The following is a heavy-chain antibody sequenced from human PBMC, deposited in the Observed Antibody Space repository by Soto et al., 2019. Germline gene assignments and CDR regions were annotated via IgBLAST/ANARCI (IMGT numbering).Heavy chain of an antibody. D-gene: IGHD6-6*01. J-gene: IGHJ6*02. Sequence: SATVSLTFTFSCGSINSGRYYWGWIREPPGKGLEWIGSIYYSGSTYYNPSLKSRVTISVDTSKNQSSLKLSSVTAADTAVYYCAGLCLSSSSGVVYYSGMDVWGQGTMVTVSS. V-gene: IGHV4-39*01. CDR2: IYYSGST. CDR1: CGSINSGRYY. CDR3: AGLCLSSSSGVVYYSGMDV.